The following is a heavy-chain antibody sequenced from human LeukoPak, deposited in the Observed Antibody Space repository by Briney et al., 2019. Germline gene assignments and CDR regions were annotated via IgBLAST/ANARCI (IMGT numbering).Heavy chain of an antibody. CDR1: GFTFSIYW. V-gene: IGHV3-74*01. Sequence: GRSLSLSRAASGFTFSIYWMHCVRHAPGKGLVWVSRINSDGSRTTYADCVKGRFTIPRDNSKHTLYLKVSSLRAGDTAVYHCAKLRQTGTIYDGFDIWGEGTLVTVSS. J-gene: IGHJ3*02. CDR2: INSDGSRT. CDR3: AKLRQTGTIYDGFDI. D-gene: IGHD1-14*01.